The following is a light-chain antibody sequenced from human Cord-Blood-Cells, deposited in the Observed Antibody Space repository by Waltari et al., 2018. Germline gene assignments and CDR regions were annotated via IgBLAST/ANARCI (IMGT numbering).Light chain of an antibody. Sequence: DIVMTQSPLSLPVTPGEPASISCRSSKSLLNSNGYNYLDWYLQKPGQSPQLLIYLGSNRASGVPDRFSGSGSGTDFTLKISRVEAEDVGVYYCMQALQTPTFGQGTKVEIK. CDR3: MQALQTPT. CDR1: KSLLNSNGYNY. J-gene: IGKJ1*01. CDR2: LGS. V-gene: IGKV2-28*01.